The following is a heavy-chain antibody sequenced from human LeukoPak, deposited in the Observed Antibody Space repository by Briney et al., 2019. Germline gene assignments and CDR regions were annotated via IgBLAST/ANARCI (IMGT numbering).Heavy chain of an antibody. J-gene: IGHJ6*04. CDR2: ISSSGSTI. Sequence: GGSLRLSCAAAGVTFSSYEMNWVRQAPGKGLEWGSYISSSGSTIYYADSVKGRFPISRDNAKNSLYLQMNSLKAEDTAVYYCEELGITMIGGVWGEGTSVTISS. D-gene: IGHD3-10*02. CDR3: EELGITMIGGV. CDR1: GVTFSSYE. V-gene: IGHV3-48*03.